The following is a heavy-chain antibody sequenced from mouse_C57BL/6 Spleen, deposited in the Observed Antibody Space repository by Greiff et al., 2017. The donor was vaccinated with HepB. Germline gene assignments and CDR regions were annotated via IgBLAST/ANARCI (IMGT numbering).Heavy chain of an antibody. CDR3: ARDALPVVVRYFDV. D-gene: IGHD1-1*01. V-gene: IGHV5-4*01. CDR2: ISDGGSYT. J-gene: IGHJ1*03. CDR1: GFTFSSYA. Sequence: EVQLVESGGGLVKPGGSLKLSCAASGFTFSSYAMSWVRQTPEKRLEWVATISDGGSYTYYPDNVKGRFTISRDNAKNNLYLQMSHLKSEDTAMYYWARDALPVVVRYFDVWGTGTTVTVSS.